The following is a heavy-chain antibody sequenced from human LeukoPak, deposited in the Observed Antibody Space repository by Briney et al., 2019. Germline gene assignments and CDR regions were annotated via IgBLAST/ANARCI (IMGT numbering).Heavy chain of an antibody. Sequence: PSETLSLTCTVSNGSMTSDSYYWAWVRQPPGKGLEWIGTIFYSGKTYYSASLKSRVTVSLDTSKKNFPLRLSSVTAADTAVYYCARLWIVATWFDAWGQGALVTVSS. J-gene: IGHJ5*02. D-gene: IGHD2-2*03. CDR3: ARLWIVATWFDA. V-gene: IGHV4-39*02. CDR2: IFYSGKT. CDR1: NGSMTSDSYY.